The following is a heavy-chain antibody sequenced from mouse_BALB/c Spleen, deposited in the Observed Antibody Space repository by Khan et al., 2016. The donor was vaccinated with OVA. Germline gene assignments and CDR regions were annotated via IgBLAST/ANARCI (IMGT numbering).Heavy chain of an antibody. CDR3: ARYWDFDY. CDR1: GFNIKDTY. Sequence: EMQLQQSGAELVKPGASVKLSCTASGFNIKDTYMHWVKQRPEQGLEWIGRIDPANGNTKYDPKFQGKATITADTSSNTAYLQLSSLTSEDTAVYYCARYWDFDYWGQGTTLTVSS. J-gene: IGHJ2*01. D-gene: IGHD4-1*01. V-gene: IGHV14-3*02. CDR2: IDPANGNT.